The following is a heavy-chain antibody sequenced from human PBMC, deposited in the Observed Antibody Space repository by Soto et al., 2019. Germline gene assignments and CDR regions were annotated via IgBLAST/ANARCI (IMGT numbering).Heavy chain of an antibody. J-gene: IGHJ4*02. V-gene: IGHV6-1*01. CDR3: ATGSPFSSSPHFDY. CDR2: TYYRSKWYN. D-gene: IGHD6-6*01. CDR1: GDSVSSNSAA. Sequence: PSQTLSLTSAISGDSVSSNSAAWNWIRQSPSRGLEWLGRTYYRSKWYNDYAVSVKSRITINPDTSKNKFSLQLNSVTPEDTAVYYCATGSPFSSSPHFDYWGQGTLVTVSS.